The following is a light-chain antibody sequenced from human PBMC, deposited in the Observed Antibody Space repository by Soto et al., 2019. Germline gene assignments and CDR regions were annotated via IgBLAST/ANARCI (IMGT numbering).Light chain of an antibody. CDR2: EVT. V-gene: IGLV2-14*01. CDR1: SSDVGGYNY. J-gene: IGLJ1*01. Sequence: QSARAHPGSVCGSPGQSITISCTGTSSDVGGYNYVSWYQHHPGKAPKLMIYEVTNRPSGVSIRFSGSKSGTTASLTISGLQAEDQADYYCLSFTSSFTYIFGTGTKVTAL. CDR3: LSFTSSFTYI.